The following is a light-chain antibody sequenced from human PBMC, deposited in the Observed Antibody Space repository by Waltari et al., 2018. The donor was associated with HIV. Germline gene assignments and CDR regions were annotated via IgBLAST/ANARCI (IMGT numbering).Light chain of an antibody. CDR3: QQYNWHWT. J-gene: IGKJ1*01. CDR1: QPVSSW. CDR2: QAS. Sequence: DIQVTQSPSALSASVGDTVTISCRASQPVSSWMAWFLQRPSKAPRLLIYQASILASGVPSRFSGSRSGTAFSLTIRGLQPDDFGTYYCQQYNWHWTFGQGTRV. V-gene: IGKV1-5*01.